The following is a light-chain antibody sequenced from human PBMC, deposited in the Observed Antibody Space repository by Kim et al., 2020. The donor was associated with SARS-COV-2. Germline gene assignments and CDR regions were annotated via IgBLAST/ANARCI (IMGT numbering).Light chain of an antibody. J-gene: IGKJ4*01. CDR3: HQRYNWPLT. V-gene: IGKV3-11*01. CDR2: DAS. CDR1: QSVSNS. Sequence: LSPGERSTLSCRASQSVSNSLAGYQQKPGQAPRLLIYDASKRATGVPARFSGSGSGTDFTLTISSLEPEDFAIYYCHQRYNWPLTFGGGTKVDIK.